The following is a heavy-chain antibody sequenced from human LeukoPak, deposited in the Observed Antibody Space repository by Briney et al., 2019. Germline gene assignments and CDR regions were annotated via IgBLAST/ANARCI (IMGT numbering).Heavy chain of an antibody. CDR1: GGSISSNGYY. Sequence: SETLSLTCSVSGGSISSNGYYWGWIRQPPGKGLEWIGSIYYSGSTFDNPSLKSRVTISVDRSKNQFSLKLSSVTAADTAVYYCARETWELPDYWGQGTLVTVSS. J-gene: IGHJ4*02. CDR3: ARETWELPDY. CDR2: IYYSGST. V-gene: IGHV4-39*07. D-gene: IGHD1-26*01.